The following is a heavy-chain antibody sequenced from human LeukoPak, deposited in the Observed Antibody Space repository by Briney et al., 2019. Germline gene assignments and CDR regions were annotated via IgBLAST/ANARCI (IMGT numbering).Heavy chain of an antibody. CDR3: ARDSGYDSYGMDV. CDR2: INPNSGGT. J-gene: IGHJ6*02. CDR1: VYTFTGYY. Sequence: ASVKVSYKASVYTFTGYYMHWVRQAPGQGLEWMGWINPNSGGTNYAQKFQGRVTMTRDTSISTAYMELSRLRSDDTAVYYCARDSGYDSYGMDVWGQGTTVTVSS. D-gene: IGHD5-12*01. V-gene: IGHV1-2*02.